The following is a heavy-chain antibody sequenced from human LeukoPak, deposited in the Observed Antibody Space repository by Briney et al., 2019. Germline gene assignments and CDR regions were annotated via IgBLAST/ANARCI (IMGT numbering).Heavy chain of an antibody. D-gene: IGHD3-22*01. CDR2: INWNSGST. Sequence: GGSLRLSCAASGFNFDDYGMSWVRQAPGKGLEWVSGINWNSGSTGYADSVQGRFTISRDNAKNSLYLQMNSLRAEDTALYYCARGDYYDSRGYYYVGPGDYWGQGTLVTVSS. J-gene: IGHJ4*02. V-gene: IGHV3-20*04. CDR3: ARGDYYDSRGYYYVGPGDY. CDR1: GFNFDDYG.